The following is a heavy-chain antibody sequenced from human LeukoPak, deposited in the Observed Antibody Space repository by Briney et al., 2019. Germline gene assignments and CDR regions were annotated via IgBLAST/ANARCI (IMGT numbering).Heavy chain of an antibody. Sequence: GGCLRLSCAASGFTFSNAWMSWVRQAPGKGLEWVGRIKSKTDGGTTDYAAPVKGRFTISRDDSKNTLYLQMNSLKTEDTAVYYCTTEWIQLWLRPFDYWGQGTLVTVSS. J-gene: IGHJ4*02. CDR2: IKSKTDGGTT. D-gene: IGHD5-18*01. V-gene: IGHV3-15*01. CDR3: TTEWIQLWLRPFDY. CDR1: GFTFSNAW.